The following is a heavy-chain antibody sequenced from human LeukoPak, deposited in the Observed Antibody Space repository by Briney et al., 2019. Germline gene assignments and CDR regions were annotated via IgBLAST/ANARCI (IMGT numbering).Heavy chain of an antibody. CDR1: GGSISSYY. V-gene: IGHV4-59*08. CDR2: IYYSGST. CDR3: ARSGYLIYYFDY. J-gene: IGHJ4*02. D-gene: IGHD3-22*01. Sequence: SETLSLTCTVSGGSISSYYWSWIRQPPGKGLDWIGYIYYSGSTNYNPSLKSRVTISVDTSKNQFSLKLSSVTAADTAVYYCARSGYLIYYFDYWGQGTLVTVSS.